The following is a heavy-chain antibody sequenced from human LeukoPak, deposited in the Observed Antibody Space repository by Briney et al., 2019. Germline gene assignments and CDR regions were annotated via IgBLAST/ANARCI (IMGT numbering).Heavy chain of an antibody. Sequence: MPSQTLSLTCAVSGGSISSGGYSWSWIRQPPGKGLEWIGYIYHSGSTYYNPSLKSRVTISVDRSKNQFSPKLSSVTAADTAVYYCARGYSSSSGAFDIWGQGTMVTVSS. V-gene: IGHV4-30-2*01. CDR2: IYHSGST. J-gene: IGHJ3*02. CDR1: GGSISSGGYS. D-gene: IGHD6-13*01. CDR3: ARGYSSSSGAFDI.